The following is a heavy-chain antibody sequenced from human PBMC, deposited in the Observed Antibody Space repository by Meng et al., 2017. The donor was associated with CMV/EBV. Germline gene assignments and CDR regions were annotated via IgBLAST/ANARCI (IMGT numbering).Heavy chain of an antibody. CDR3: ARDMVVPATASYYLDY. J-gene: IGHJ4*02. Sequence: GGSLRLSCAASGFTFSSYAMHWVRQAPGKGLEWVAVISYDGSNKYYADSVKGRFTISRDNSKNTLYLQMNSLRAEDTAVYYCARDMVVPATASYYLDYGGQG. D-gene: IGHD2-2*01. CDR1: GFTFSSYA. CDR2: ISYDGSNK. V-gene: IGHV3-30*04.